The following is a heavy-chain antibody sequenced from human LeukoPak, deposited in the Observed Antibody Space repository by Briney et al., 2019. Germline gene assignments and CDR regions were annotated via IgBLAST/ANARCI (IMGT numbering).Heavy chain of an antibody. D-gene: IGHD3-16*01. CDR1: GDSIGSYY. CDR3: ARHRYGDVYYFDF. V-gene: IGHV4-59*08. Sequence: SETLSLTCTVSGDSIGSYYWSWLRQPPGKGLEWIGYIYYTGSTNYNPSLKSRATISVDTSKNQFSPKVSAVTAADTAVYYCARHRYGDVYYFDFWGQGTLVSVSS. CDR2: IYYTGST. J-gene: IGHJ4*02.